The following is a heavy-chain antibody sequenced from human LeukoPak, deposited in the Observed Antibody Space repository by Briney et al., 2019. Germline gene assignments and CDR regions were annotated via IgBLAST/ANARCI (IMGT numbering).Heavy chain of an antibody. J-gene: IGHJ4*02. CDR1: GGTFSSYA. D-gene: IGHD3-22*01. V-gene: IGHV1-69*04. CDR3: ATSFGYYDSSGYYY. CDR2: IIPILGIA. Sequence: GASVKVSCKASGGTFSSYAISWVRQAPGQGLEWMGRIIPILGIANYAQKFQGRVTMTEDTSTDTAYMELSSLRSEDTAVYYCATSFGYYDSSGYYYWGQGTLVTVSS.